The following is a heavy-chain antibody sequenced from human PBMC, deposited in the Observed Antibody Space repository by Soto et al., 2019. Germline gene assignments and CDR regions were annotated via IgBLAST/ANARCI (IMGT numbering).Heavy chain of an antibody. J-gene: IGHJ3*02. V-gene: IGHV4-30-4*01. CDR3: ASYRYIYDFWSGYANDI. CDR2: IYYSGST. CDR1: GGSISSGDYY. D-gene: IGHD3-3*01. Sequence: QVQLQESGPGLVKPSQTLSLTCTVSGGSISSGDYYWSWIRQPPGKGLEWIGYIYYSGSTYYNPSLKSRVTIPVDTSKNQFSLNLSSVTAADTAVYYCASYRYIYDFWSGYANDIWGQGTMVTVSS.